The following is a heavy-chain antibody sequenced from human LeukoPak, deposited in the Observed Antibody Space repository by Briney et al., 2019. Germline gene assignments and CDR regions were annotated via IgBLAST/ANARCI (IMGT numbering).Heavy chain of an antibody. Sequence: GRSLRLSCAASGFTFSSYAMHWVRQAPGKGLEWVAVISNDGSIKYYADSVKGRFTISRDNSKNTLYLQVNSLRAEDTAVYYCANLHDYWGQGTLVTVSS. J-gene: IGHJ4*02. D-gene: IGHD4-11*01. CDR1: GFTFSSYA. CDR2: ISNDGSIK. V-gene: IGHV3-30*18. CDR3: ANLHDY.